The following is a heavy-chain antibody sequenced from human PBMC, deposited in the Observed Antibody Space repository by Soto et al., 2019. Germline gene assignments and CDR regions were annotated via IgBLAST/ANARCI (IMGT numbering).Heavy chain of an antibody. J-gene: IGHJ4*02. CDR2: MNPHSGNT. CDR3: AKLGYCSGGSCPY. V-gene: IGHV1-8*01. D-gene: IGHD2-15*01. Sequence: QVQLVQSGAEVKKPGASVKVSCKASGYTFTSYDINWVRQATGQGLEWMGWMNPHSGNTGYAQKVQGRVTMTKNTSISTAYMELSSLRSEDTAVYYCAKLGYCSGGSCPYWGQGSLVTVSS. CDR1: GYTFTSYD.